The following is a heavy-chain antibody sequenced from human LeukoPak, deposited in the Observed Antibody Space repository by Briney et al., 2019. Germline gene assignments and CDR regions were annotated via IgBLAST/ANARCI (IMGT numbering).Heavy chain of an antibody. J-gene: IGHJ4*02. V-gene: IGHV3-48*04. CDR2: ISSSSSTI. CDR3: ARDSPYYYDSSGYFDY. CDR1: GFTFGSYS. Sequence: GGSLRLSCAASGFTFGSYSMNWVRQAPGKGLEWVSYISSSSSTIYYADSVKGRFTISRDNAKNSLYLQMNSLRAEDTAVYYCARDSPYYYDSSGYFDYWGQGTLVTVSS. D-gene: IGHD3-22*01.